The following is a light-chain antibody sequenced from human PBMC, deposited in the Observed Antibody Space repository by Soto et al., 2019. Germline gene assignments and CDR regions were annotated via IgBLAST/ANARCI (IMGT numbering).Light chain of an antibody. CDR2: LGS. Sequence: DIVMTQSPLSLPVTPGEPASISRRSSQSLLHSIGYNYLDWYLQKPGQSPQLLIYLGSNRASGVPDRFSGSGSGTDFTLKISRVEAEDVGVYYCMQALQTPLTFGGGTKVEIK. J-gene: IGKJ4*01. CDR3: MQALQTPLT. CDR1: QSLLHSIGYNY. V-gene: IGKV2-28*01.